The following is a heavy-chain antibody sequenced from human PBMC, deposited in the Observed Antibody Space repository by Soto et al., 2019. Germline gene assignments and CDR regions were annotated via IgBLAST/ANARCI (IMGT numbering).Heavy chain of an antibody. CDR2: ISSAGSYA. CDR1: RFTFSHYW. D-gene: IGHD3-9*01. Sequence: ELQLVESGGGLVQHAGSLRLSYADSRFTFSHYWRYWVRQAPGKGLVCFSRISSAGSYASYADSVKGRFTISRDSAKSTLYLQMNRQRAVETRVNYGARAFDSVVPTAYWGQGTLVTVSS. V-gene: IGHV3-74*01. J-gene: IGHJ4*02. CDR3: ARAFDSVVPTAY.